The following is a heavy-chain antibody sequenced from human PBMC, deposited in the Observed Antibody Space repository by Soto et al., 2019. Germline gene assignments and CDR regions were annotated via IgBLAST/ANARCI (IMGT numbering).Heavy chain of an antibody. CDR3: AREVNVPADADAFDI. J-gene: IGHJ3*02. V-gene: IGHV4-31*03. CDR1: GGSTSNDNYF. D-gene: IGHD2-2*01. CDR2: IHYSGSA. Sequence: QVQLQESGPGLVKPSQTLSLTCTVSGGSTSNDNYFWSWIRQHPGKGLEWIGYIHYSGSAYYNPSLRGRVIILVDTTKNQFSMKLTSVTAADTAMYYCAREVNVPADADAFDIWGQGTMVTVSS.